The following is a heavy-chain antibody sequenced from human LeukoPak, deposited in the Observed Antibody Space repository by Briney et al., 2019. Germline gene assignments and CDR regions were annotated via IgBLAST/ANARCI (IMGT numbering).Heavy chain of an antibody. CDR1: GYTFTGYY. V-gene: IGHV1-2*02. Sequence: ASVKVSCMDSGYTFTGYYMHWVRQAPGQGLGWMGWINPNSGATNYAQKFQGRVTMTRDTSISTAYMELSRLRSVDTAVYYCARAEVVTFDYWGQGTLVTVSS. J-gene: IGHJ4*02. D-gene: IGHD4-23*01. CDR3: ARAEVVTFDY. CDR2: INPNSGAT.